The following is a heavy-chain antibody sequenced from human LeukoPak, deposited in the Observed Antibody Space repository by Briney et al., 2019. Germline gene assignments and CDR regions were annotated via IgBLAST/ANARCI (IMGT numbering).Heavy chain of an antibody. Sequence: SETLSLTCTVSGGSISGFYWSWIRQPPGKGLEWIGYVSSSGNTNSNPSLKNRVTISLHTSKTQFSLKLSSVTAADTAVYYCARRSVVVAAGVVYDIWGQGTMV. CDR2: VSSSGNT. D-gene: IGHD2-15*01. CDR3: ARRSVVVAAGVVYDI. V-gene: IGHV4-59*08. CDR1: GGSISGFY. J-gene: IGHJ3*02.